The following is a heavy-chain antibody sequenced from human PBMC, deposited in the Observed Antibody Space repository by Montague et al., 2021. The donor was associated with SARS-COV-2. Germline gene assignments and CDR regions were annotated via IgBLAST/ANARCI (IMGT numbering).Heavy chain of an antibody. CDR2: MYSSGTT. V-gene: IGHV4-39*01. CDR1: GDSISSTSFF. J-gene: IGHJ4*02. D-gene: IGHD6-19*01. CDR3: ARSTSGWFIY. Sequence: SETLSLTCSVSGDSISSTSFFWAWIRQPPGKGLEWVGSMYSSGTTYYXPSLKSRVTISGDTSRNQLFVRLSSVTAADTAVYYCARSTSGWFIYWGQGTLVTVSP.